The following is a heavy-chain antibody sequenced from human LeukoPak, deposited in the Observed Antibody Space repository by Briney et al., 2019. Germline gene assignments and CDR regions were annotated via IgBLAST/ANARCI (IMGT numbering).Heavy chain of an antibody. Sequence: SETLSLTCTVSGGSTSSYYWSWIRQPPWKGLEWIGYIYYSGSTNYNPSLKSRVTISVDTSKNQFSLKLSSVTAADTAVYYCARAYYGDGAFDIWGQGTMVTVSS. CDR1: GGSTSSYY. D-gene: IGHD4-17*01. J-gene: IGHJ3*02. CDR2: IYYSGST. V-gene: IGHV4-59*01. CDR3: ARAYYGDGAFDI.